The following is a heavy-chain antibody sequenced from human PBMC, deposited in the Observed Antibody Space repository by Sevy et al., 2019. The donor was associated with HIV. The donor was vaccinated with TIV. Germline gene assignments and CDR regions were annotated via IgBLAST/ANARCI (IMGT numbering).Heavy chain of an antibody. J-gene: IGHJ6*03. CDR2: IYRSGST. V-gene: IGHV4-4*02. CDR3: ARGTAMAGLYYYYYVDV. CDR1: GGSISSSNW. Sequence: SETLSLTCAVSGGSISSSNWWSWVRQPPGKGLEWIGEIYRSGSTSYYPSLKSRVTISVDKSKNQFSLKLSSVTAADTAVHYCARGTAMAGLYYYYYVDVWGKGTTVTVSS. D-gene: IGHD5-18*01.